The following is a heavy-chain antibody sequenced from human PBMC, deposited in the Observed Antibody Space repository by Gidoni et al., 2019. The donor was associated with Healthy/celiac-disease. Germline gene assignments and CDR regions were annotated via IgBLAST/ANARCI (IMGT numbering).Heavy chain of an antibody. D-gene: IGHD2-8*01. Sequence: QVQLVQSGAEVKKPGASVKVSCKASGYTFTSYYMHWVRQAPGQGLEWMGIINPSGGSTSYAQKFQGRVTMTRDTSTSTVYMELSSLRSEDTAVYYCARDRRVGSPLGYFQHWGQGTLVTVSS. CDR3: ARDRRVGSPLGYFQH. CDR2: INPSGGST. CDR1: GYTFTSYY. J-gene: IGHJ1*01. V-gene: IGHV1-46*01.